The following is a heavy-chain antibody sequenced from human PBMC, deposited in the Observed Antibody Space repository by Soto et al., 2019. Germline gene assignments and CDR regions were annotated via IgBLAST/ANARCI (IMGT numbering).Heavy chain of an antibody. V-gene: IGHV3-23*01. CDR1: GFTFSSYA. D-gene: IGHD3-10*01. Sequence: GGSLRLSCAASGFTFSSYAMSWARQAPGKGLEWVAAIGGTDGKTYYADSVKGRFTISRDNSENTLYLQMSRLRAEDTAVYFCAKGMFSSSPAAAGSFDYWGQGALVTVSS. J-gene: IGHJ4*02. CDR2: IGGTDGKT. CDR3: AKGMFSSSPAAAGSFDY.